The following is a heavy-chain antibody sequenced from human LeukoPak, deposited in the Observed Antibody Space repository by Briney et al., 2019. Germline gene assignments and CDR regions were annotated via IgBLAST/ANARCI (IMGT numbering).Heavy chain of an antibody. V-gene: IGHV4-30-2*01. J-gene: IGHJ4*02. CDR3: ARGEDSSGYPTHQLDY. D-gene: IGHD3-22*01. Sequence: SQTLSLTCAVSGGSISSGGYSWSWIRQPPGKGLEWIGYTYHSGSTYYNPSLKSRVTISVDRSKNQFSLKLSSVTAADTAVYYCARGEDSSGYPTHQLDYWGQGTLVTVSS. CDR2: TYHSGST. CDR1: GGSISSGGYS.